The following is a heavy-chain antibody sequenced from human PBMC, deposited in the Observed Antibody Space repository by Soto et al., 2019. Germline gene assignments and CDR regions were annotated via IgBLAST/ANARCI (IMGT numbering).Heavy chain of an antibody. V-gene: IGHV4-59*01. Sequence: SETLSLTCTASGGSISSYYWSWIRQPPGKGLEWIGYIYYGGSTNYNPSLKSRVTISVDTSKNQFSLKLSSVTAADTAVYYCARGWGSSGWYDPLGQGTLVTVSS. CDR3: ARGWGSSGWYDP. J-gene: IGHJ5*02. CDR2: IYYGGST. CDR1: GGSISSYY. D-gene: IGHD6-19*01.